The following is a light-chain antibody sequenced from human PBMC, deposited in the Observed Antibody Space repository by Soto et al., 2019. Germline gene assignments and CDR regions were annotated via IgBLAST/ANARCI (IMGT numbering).Light chain of an antibody. V-gene: IGLV2-14*03. Sequence: QSALTQPASVSGSPGQSITISCTGTNSDIGAYSFVSWYQQHPGKAPKLMIYDVTNRPSGVSSRFSGSKSGNTASLTISGLLGEDEADYYCSSFTSDTTGVFGGGTKVTVL. J-gene: IGLJ3*02. CDR1: NSDIGAYSF. CDR3: SSFTSDTTGV. CDR2: DVT.